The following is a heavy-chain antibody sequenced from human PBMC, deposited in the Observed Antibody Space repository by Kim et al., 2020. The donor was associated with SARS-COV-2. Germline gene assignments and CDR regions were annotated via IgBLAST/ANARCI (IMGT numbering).Heavy chain of an antibody. D-gene: IGHD2-15*01. V-gene: IGHV3-7*01. J-gene: IGHJ4*01. CDR2: IKQDGSEK. CDR3: ARDGVVVDATGYFDY. CDR1: GFTLSSYW. Sequence: GRSLRLSCEASGFTLSSYWMRWVRQAPGKGLEWVANIKQDGSEKYYVDSGKGRFTISRDNAKNSLYMQMNSLRAEDTAVYYCARDGVVVDATGYFDYWGHVALVTVCS.